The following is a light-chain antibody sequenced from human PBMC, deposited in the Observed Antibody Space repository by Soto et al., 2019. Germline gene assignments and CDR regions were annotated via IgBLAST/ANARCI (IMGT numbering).Light chain of an antibody. CDR1: QSVNSN. Sequence: EILLRKNRSTLSVSPEERTTLSCTVSQSVNSNLAWYQQNPGQAPRLLIYGASSRATGIPARFSGSGSGTELTLSVCSLRTEDFAVYYCQQYNNWLPVAFGQGTRLEIK. V-gene: IGKV3-15*01. CDR2: GAS. J-gene: IGKJ5*01. CDR3: QQYNNWLPVA.